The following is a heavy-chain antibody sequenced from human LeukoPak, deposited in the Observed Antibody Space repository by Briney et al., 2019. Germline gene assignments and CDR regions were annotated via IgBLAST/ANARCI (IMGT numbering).Heavy chain of an antibody. CDR1: GFSFRNYA. CDR3: TRDGGSFYDFDY. D-gene: IGHD1-26*01. J-gene: IGHJ4*02. V-gene: IGHV3-64*02. Sequence: GGSLRLSCVASGFSFRNYAIHWVRQAPGKGLEYVSVINTDGRITYYADSVKGRFTISRDNSKNTVYLQMGSLRGEDMAVYYCTRDGGSFYDFDYWGQGALVTVSS. CDR2: INTDGRIT.